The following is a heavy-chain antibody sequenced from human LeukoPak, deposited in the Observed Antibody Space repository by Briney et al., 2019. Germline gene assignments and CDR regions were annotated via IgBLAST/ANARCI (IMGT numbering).Heavy chain of an antibody. D-gene: IGHD2-2*01. J-gene: IGHJ5*02. V-gene: IGHV3-74*01. CDR3: ATAGGLPTAMGFDP. CDR1: GFTFSSYW. Sequence: GGSLRLSCAASGFTFSSYWMHWVRQAPGKGLLWVSCINTDGSVMRYADSVRGRFTISRDNAKNTLYLQMNSLRVEDTAVYYCATAGGLPTAMGFDPWGQGTLVSVSP. CDR2: INTDGSVM.